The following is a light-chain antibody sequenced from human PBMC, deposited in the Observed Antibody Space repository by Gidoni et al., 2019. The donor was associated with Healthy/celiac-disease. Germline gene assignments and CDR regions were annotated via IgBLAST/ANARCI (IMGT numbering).Light chain of an antibody. V-gene: IGKV3-11*01. CDR1: QNVSSY. Sequence: DIVLTQSPATLSLSPGERATLSCRASQNVSSYLAWYQQKPGQAPRLLIYDACNPATGIPARFSGSGSGTDFTLTISSLEPEDFAVYYCQQRSNWPPFGGGTKVEIK. J-gene: IGKJ4*01. CDR3: QQRSNWPP. CDR2: DAC.